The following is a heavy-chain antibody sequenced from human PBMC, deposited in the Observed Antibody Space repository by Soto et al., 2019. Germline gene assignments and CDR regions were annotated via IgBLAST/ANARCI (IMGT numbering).Heavy chain of an antibody. Sequence: GGSLRLSCAASGFTFSSYAMSWVRQAPGKGLEWVSTISGSDGRTYSTDSVKGRCTISRDNSRNTAYLQMTSLRVEDTAVYYCAKGVSQYTPLALFDYWGRGTLVTVSS. D-gene: IGHD5-18*01. V-gene: IGHV3-23*01. CDR3: AKGVSQYTPLALFDY. CDR1: GFTFSSYA. J-gene: IGHJ4*02. CDR2: ISGSDGRT.